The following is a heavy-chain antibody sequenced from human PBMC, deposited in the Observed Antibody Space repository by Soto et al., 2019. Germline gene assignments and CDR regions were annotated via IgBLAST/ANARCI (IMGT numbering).Heavy chain of an antibody. CDR1: GFTFNSYA. Sequence: GGSLRLSCAASGFTFNSYAMSWVRQAPGKGLEWVSAISASGDSTYYADAVKGRFTISRDNSKNTLYLEMNSLRAEDTALYYCAKTPLTILTGIFWFDPWGQGNMLTLSS. D-gene: IGHD3-3*01. J-gene: IGHJ5*02. CDR3: AKTPLTILTGIFWFDP. V-gene: IGHV3-23*01. CDR2: ISASGDST.